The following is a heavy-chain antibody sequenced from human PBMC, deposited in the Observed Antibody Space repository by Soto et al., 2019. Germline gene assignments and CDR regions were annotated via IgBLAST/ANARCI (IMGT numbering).Heavy chain of an antibody. D-gene: IGHD3-16*02. J-gene: IGHJ4*02. V-gene: IGHV4-34*01. CDR1: GGSFSGYY. CDR2: INHSGST. CDR3: ARESPYIWGSYRKSTFDY. Sequence: SETLSLTCAVYGGSFSGYYWSWIRQPPGKGLEWIGEINHSGSTNYNPSLKSRVTIAVDTSKNQFSLKLSSVTAADTAVYYCARESPYIWGSYRKSTFDYWGQGTLVTVSS.